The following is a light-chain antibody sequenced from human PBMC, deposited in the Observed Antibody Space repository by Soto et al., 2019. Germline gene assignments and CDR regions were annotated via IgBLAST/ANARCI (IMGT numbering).Light chain of an antibody. CDR2: EVN. CDR1: SSDVGAYKY. V-gene: IGLV2-14*01. CDR3: CSYTSSGTHV. J-gene: IGLJ1*01. Sequence: QSALTQPASVSGSPGQSITISCTGSSSDVGAYKYVSWYQQYPGKAPRIMIYEVNNRPSGVSNRFSGSKSGNTASLTISGLQAEDEADYYCCSYTSSGTHVFGTGTKVTVL.